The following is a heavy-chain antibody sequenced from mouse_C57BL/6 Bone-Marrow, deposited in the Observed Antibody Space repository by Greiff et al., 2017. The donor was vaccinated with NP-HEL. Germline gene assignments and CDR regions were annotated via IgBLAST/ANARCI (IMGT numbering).Heavy chain of an antibody. Sequence: QVQLQQSGAELARPGASVKMSCKASGYTFTSYTMHWVKQRPGQGLEWIGYINPSSGYTKYNQKFKDKATLTADKSSSTAYMQLSSLTSEDSAVYDGERSGSYSNYEADLDYWGQGTTVTVSS. V-gene: IGHV1-4*01. CDR1: GYTFTSYT. D-gene: IGHD2-5*01. CDR2: INPSSGYT. CDR3: ERSGSYSNYEADLDY. J-gene: IGHJ2*01.